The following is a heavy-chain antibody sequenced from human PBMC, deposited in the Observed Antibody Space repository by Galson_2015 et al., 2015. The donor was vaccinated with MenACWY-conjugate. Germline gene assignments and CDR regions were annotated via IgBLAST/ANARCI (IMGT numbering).Heavy chain of an antibody. J-gene: IGHJ3*02. CDR1: GGSITSYY. Sequence: GGSITSYYWNWIRQPPGKGLEWIGYVHHTGSTSYKPSLRSRVTMSVDTSNSHFSLKLSSVTAADTAVYYCARWEASPNAFDIWGQGTLVTVSS. D-gene: IGHD1-26*01. V-gene: IGHV4-59*01. CDR3: ARWEASPNAFDI. CDR2: VHHTGST.